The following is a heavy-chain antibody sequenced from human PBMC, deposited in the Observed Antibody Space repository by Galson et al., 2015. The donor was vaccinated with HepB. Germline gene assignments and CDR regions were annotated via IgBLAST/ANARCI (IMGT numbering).Heavy chain of an antibody. Sequence: SLRLSCAASGFTFSSYGMHWVRQAPGKGLEWVAVISYDGSNKHYADSVKGRFTISRDNSKNTPYLQMNSLRAEDTAVYYCAKDSDYYDSSGSKGIDYWGQGTLVTVSS. CDR1: GFTFSSYG. J-gene: IGHJ4*02. D-gene: IGHD3-22*01. V-gene: IGHV3-30*18. CDR2: ISYDGSNK. CDR3: AKDSDYYDSSGSKGIDY.